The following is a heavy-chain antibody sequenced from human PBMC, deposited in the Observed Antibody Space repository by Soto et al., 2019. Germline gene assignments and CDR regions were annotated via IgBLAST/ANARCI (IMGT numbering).Heavy chain of an antibody. CDR1: GFTSSSYA. V-gene: IGHV3-30-3*01. CDR2: ISYDGSNK. CDR3: ARARLYWGSFDY. D-gene: IGHD7-27*01. Sequence: GGSLRLSCAASGFTSSSYAMHWVRQAPGKGLEWVAVISYDGSNKYYADSVKGRFTISRDNSKNTLYLQMNSLRAEDTAVYYCARARLYWGSFDYWGQGTLVTVSS. J-gene: IGHJ4*02.